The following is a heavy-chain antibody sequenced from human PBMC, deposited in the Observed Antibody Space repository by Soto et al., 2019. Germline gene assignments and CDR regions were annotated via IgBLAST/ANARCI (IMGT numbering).Heavy chain of an antibody. CDR3: ARVNGSRIPGNYYDSSGYFRYFDY. V-gene: IGHV4-31*03. D-gene: IGHD3-22*01. J-gene: IGHJ4*02. CDR2: IYYSGST. Sequence: QVQLQESGPGLVKPSQTLSLTCTVSGGSISSGGYYWSWIRQHPGKGLEWIGYIYYSGSTYYNPSLKSRVTISVDTSKNQFSLKLSSVTAADTAVYYCARVNGSRIPGNYYDSSGYFRYFDYWGQGTLVTVSS. CDR1: GGSISSGGYY.